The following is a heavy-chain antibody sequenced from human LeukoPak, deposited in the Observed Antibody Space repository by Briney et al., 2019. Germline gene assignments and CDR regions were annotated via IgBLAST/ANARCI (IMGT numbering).Heavy chain of an antibody. CDR2: IYHSGST. D-gene: IGHD3-22*01. V-gene: IGHV4-4*02. Sequence: PSGTLSLTCAVSGGSISSSNWWSWVRQPPGKGLEWIGEIYHSGSTNYNPSLKSRVTISVDTSKNQFSLKLSSVTAADTAVYYCAGPKYYYDSRGYYPLPWGQGTLVTVSS. CDR1: GGSISSSNW. CDR3: AGPKYYYDSRGYYPLP. J-gene: IGHJ5*02.